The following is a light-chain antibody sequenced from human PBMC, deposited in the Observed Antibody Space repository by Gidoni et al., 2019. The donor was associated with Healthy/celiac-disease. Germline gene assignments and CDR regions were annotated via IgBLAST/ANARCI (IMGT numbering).Light chain of an antibody. CDR1: QGISSY. J-gene: IGKJ1*01. CDR3: QQYYSYPWT. V-gene: IGKV1-8*01. Sequence: AIRMTQSPSSFSASTGDRVTITCRASQGISSYLAWYQQKPGKAPKLLTYAASTLQSGVPSRCSGSGSGTDFTLTISCLQSEDFATYYCQQYYSYPWTFGQXTKVEIK. CDR2: AAS.